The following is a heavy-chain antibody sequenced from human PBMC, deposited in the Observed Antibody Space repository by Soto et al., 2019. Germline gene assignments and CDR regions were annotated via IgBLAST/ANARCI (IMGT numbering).Heavy chain of an antibody. V-gene: IGHV3-64D*06. J-gene: IGHJ4*02. D-gene: IGHD3-9*01. Sequence: GGSLRLSCSASGFTFSSYAMHWVRQAPGKGLEYVSAISSNGGSTYYADSVKGRFTISRDNSKNTLYLQMGSLRAEDTAVYYCVKNLWNDDILTGYFDYWGQGTLVTVSS. CDR1: GFTFSSYA. CDR2: ISSNGGST. CDR3: VKNLWNDDILTGYFDY.